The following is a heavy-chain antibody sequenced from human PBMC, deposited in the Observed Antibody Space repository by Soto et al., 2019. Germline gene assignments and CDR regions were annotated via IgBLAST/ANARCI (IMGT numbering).Heavy chain of an antibody. CDR1: GYSFSKYA. CDR3: ARVPRYTSDIVQVPAVMYEDWFVP. D-gene: IGHD2-8*01. V-gene: IGHV1-3*04. CDR2: IHTGDGDT. Sequence: QAQLVQSGAEVKKPGASVKLSCKASGYSFSKYAVQWVRQASGQSLEWMGWIHTGDGDTKFSQKFHDRVTITRDTSATTVYMELSSLRSEDTAIYYCARVPRYTSDIVQVPAVMYEDWFVPWGQGTLVTVSS. J-gene: IGHJ5*02.